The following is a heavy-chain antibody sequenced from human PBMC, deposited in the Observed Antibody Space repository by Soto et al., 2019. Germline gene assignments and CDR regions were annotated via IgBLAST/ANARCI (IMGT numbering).Heavy chain of an antibody. D-gene: IGHD1-1*01. J-gene: IGHJ4*02. CDR3: AREGVTGFSLFDY. CDR2: VSSRGNT. V-gene: IGHV4-31*03. Sequence: QVQLQESGPGLVKPSQTLSLTCTVSGAPINSGQFYWSWIRQQPGRGLEWIGFVSSRGNTYYNPSLKSRVIIPLDTSKNQFSLQLLSVTPADTAVYFCAREGVTGFSLFDYWGRGTLVTVSS. CDR1: GAPINSGQFY.